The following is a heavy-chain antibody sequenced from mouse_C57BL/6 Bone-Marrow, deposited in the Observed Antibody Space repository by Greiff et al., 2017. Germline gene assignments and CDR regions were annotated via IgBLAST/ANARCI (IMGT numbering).Heavy chain of an antibody. V-gene: IGHV5-4*03. CDR3: ASTFYFDY. CDR1: GFTFSSYA. J-gene: IGHJ2*01. Sequence: EVKLMESGGGLVKPGGSLKLSCAASGFTFSSYAMSWVRQTPEKRLEWVATISDGCSYTYYPDNVKGRFTISRDNAKNNLYLQMSHLKSEDTALYYCASTFYFDYWGQGTTLTVSS. CDR2: ISDGCSYT.